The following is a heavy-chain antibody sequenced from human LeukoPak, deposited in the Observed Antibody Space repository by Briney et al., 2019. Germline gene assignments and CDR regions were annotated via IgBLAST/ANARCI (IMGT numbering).Heavy chain of an antibody. Sequence: ASVKVSCKSSGYTFTSYGISWVRQAPGQGLEWMGWIRAYNGNTHYGQKLQGRVTMTTDTSTSTAYMELRSLRSDDTAVYYCARARLEYGDYPFDAFDIWGQGTMVTVSS. V-gene: IGHV1-18*01. CDR3: ARARLEYGDYPFDAFDI. CDR2: IRAYNGNT. CDR1: GYTFTSYG. D-gene: IGHD4-17*01. J-gene: IGHJ3*02.